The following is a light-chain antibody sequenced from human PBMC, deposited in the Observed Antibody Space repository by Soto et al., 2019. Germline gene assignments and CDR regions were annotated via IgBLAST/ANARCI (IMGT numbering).Light chain of an antibody. V-gene: IGKV1-9*01. J-gene: IGKJ3*01. CDR1: QGISSY. Sequence: DIQLTQSPSFLSASVGDRVTITRRASQGISSYLAWYQQIPGKAPKLLIYAASTFQIGAPSRFSGSGSGTECTLTITSLQPEDFATYYCQQFNNYPFTFGPGTKVDIK. CDR2: AAS. CDR3: QQFNNYPFT.